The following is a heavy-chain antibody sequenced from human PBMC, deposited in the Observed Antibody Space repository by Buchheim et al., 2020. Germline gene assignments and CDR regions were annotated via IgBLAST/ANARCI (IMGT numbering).Heavy chain of an antibody. CDR1: GFAFGSHA. D-gene: IGHD1-26*01. CDR2: IRGSGDST. CDR3: AKVSGSRTLYWYFDL. Sequence: EVQLLESGGGLVQPGGSLRLSCAASGFAFGSHAMTWVRQAPGKGLEWVSGIRGSGDSTYSADSVKGRFTISRDNPRNTLSLQMNSLRAEDTAMYYCAKVSGSRTLYWYFDLWGRGTL. J-gene: IGHJ2*01. V-gene: IGHV3-23*01.